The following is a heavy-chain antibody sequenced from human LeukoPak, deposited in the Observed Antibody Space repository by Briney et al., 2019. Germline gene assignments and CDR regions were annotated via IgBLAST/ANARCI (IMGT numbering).Heavy chain of an antibody. CDR2: INLLSGGT. D-gene: IGHD6-6*01. Sequence: ASLKVSCKASGYTFTGYFMHWVRQAPGQGPEWTGWINLLSGGTNYVQKFQGRVSMTRDTSTSTFFMELRRLTSDDTAVYYCARDLWGSSSGGGYSGNYYYYYMDVWGKGTTVTVT. J-gene: IGHJ6*03. CDR3: ARDLWGSSSGGGYSGNYYYYYMDV. V-gene: IGHV1-2*02. CDR1: GYTFTGYF.